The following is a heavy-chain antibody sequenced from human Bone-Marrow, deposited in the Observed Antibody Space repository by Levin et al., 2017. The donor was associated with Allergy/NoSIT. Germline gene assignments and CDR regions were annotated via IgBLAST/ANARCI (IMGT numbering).Heavy chain of an antibody. V-gene: IGHV3-7*03. Sequence: GGSLRLSCAVSGFTFSDYWMSWVRQAPGKGLEWVANIKYDGREQYYVGSVKGRFTISRDNAKNSLYLQMNSLRVEDTAIYYCAREYVCSSISCSAPHFDRWGQGTLVTVSS. CDR3: AREYVCSSISCSAPHFDR. J-gene: IGHJ5*02. CDR1: GFTFSDYW. CDR2: IKYDGREQ. D-gene: IGHD2-2*01.